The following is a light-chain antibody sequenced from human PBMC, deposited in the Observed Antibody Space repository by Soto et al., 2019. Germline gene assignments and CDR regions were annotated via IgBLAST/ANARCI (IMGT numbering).Light chain of an antibody. CDR2: AAS. CDR3: QQLNSYPPLT. CDR1: QDISSY. Sequence: DIHLTQSPSFLSASLGDRVTITCRASQDISSYLAWYQQKPGKAPKLLIYAASTLQSGVPSRFSGSGSGTEFTLTISSLQPEDFAAYYCQQLNSYPPLTFGGGTKVEIK. J-gene: IGKJ4*01. V-gene: IGKV1-9*01.